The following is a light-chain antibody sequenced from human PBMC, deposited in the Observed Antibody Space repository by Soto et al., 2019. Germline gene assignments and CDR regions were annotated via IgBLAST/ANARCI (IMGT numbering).Light chain of an antibody. CDR1: SSNIGSNF. CDR3: AAWDDSLNGYYV. J-gene: IGLJ1*01. Sequence: SVLIHPPSASGTPWQRVTISCSGSSSNIGSNFVYWYQQLPGTSPKRLIYKNDQRPSGVPDRFSASKSGTSASLAISGLRSDDEADYYCAAWDDSLNGYYVFGTGTKVTVL. CDR2: KND. V-gene: IGLV1-47*01.